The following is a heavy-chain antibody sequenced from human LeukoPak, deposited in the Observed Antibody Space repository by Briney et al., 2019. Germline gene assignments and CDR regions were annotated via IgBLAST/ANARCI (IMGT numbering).Heavy chain of an antibody. CDR3: ARDEYSYGYYYYYYMDV. V-gene: IGHV3-21*01. D-gene: IGHD5-18*01. CDR2: ISSSSSYI. J-gene: IGHJ6*03. CDR1: GFTFSSYS. Sequence: GGSLRLSCAASGFTFSSYSMNWVRQAPGKGLEWVSSISSSSSYIYYADSVKGRFTISRDNAKNSLYLQMNSLRAEDTAVYYCARDEYSYGYYYYYYMDVWGKGTTVTVSS.